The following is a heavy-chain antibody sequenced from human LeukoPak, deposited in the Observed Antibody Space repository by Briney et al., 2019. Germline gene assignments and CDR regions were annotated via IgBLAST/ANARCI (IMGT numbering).Heavy chain of an antibody. Sequence: PGGSLRLSRAASGFTFDDYGMSWVRQAPGKGLEWVSGINWNGGSTGYADSVKGRFTISRDNAKNSLYLQMNSLRAEDTALYYCARAVSGLRMLRDYYYYTDVWCKGTTVTVSS. V-gene: IGHV3-20*04. CDR2: INWNGGST. CDR1: GFTFDDYG. D-gene: IGHD2-15*01. J-gene: IGHJ6*03. CDR3: ARAVSGLRMLRDYYYYTDV.